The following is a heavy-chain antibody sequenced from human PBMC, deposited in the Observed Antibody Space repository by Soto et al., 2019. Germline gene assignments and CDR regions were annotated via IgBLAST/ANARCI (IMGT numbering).Heavy chain of an antibody. CDR1: GYTFTSYY. Sequence: QVQLVQSGAEVKKPGASVKVSCKASGYTFTSYYMHWVRQAPGQGLEWMGGIIPIFGTANYAQKFQGRVTITADESTSTAYMELSSLRSEDTAVYYCATTSLQLVPSYYYYGMDVWGQGTTVTVSS. CDR3: ATTSLQLVPSYYYYGMDV. V-gene: IGHV1-69*01. CDR2: IIPIFGTA. J-gene: IGHJ6*02. D-gene: IGHD6-6*01.